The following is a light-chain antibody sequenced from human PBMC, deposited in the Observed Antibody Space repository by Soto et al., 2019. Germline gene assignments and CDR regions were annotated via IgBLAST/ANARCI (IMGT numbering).Light chain of an antibody. J-gene: IGKJ3*01. V-gene: IGKV1-9*01. Sequence: QLTQSPSSLSSSVGDRVTLTCRASQDISSYLAWYKQKPGKAPKLLIYAAITLQSGVPSRFRGSGSGTDFNLTINNLKAEDFATYYCQQVNNYPRTFGPGTKVDIK. CDR2: AAI. CDR1: QDISSY. CDR3: QQVNNYPRT.